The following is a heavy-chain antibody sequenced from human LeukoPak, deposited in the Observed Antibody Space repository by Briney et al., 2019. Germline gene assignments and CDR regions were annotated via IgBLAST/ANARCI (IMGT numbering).Heavy chain of an antibody. V-gene: IGHV3-74*01. Sequence: GGSLRLSCAASGFTFSNYWMHWVRQAPGEGLVWISRISSDGSTTTYADSVKGRFTISRDNSKNTLYLQMNSLRAEDTAVYYCATICFGGSCYGGIDYWGQGTLVTVSS. CDR1: GFTFSNYW. J-gene: IGHJ4*02. CDR3: ATICFGGSCYGGIDY. CDR2: ISSDGSTT. D-gene: IGHD2-15*01.